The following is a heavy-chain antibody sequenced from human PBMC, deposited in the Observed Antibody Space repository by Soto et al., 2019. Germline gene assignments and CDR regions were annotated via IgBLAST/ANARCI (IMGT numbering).Heavy chain of an antibody. CDR3: ARDREYSGFYYGMDV. CDR1: GFTFSRNA. D-gene: IGHD5-12*01. J-gene: IGHJ6*02. CDR2: ISFDGNNQ. Sequence: GGSLRLSCEASGFTFSRNAMHWVRQAPGKGLEWVAVISFDGNNQYYTDSVKGRFTISRDNSKNTLDLQMNSLRREDTAVYYCARDREYSGFYYGMDVWGQGTTVTVSS. V-gene: IGHV3-30-3*01.